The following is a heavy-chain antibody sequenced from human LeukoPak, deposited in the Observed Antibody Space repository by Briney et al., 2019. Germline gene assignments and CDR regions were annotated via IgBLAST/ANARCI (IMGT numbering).Heavy chain of an antibody. J-gene: IGHJ4*02. CDR1: GGSFGGYY. D-gene: IGHD6-19*01. CDR3: ASFRYSSGWYVDY. Sequence: KASETLSLTCAVYGGSFGGYYWSWIRQPPGKGLEWIGEINHSGSTNYNPSLKSRVTISVDTSKNQFSLKLSSVTAADTAVYYCASFRYSSGWYVDYWGQGTLVTVSS. V-gene: IGHV4-34*01. CDR2: INHSGST.